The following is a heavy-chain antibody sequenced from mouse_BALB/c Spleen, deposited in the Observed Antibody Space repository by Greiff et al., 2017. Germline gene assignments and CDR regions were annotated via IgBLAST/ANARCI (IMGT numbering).Heavy chain of an antibody. D-gene: IGHD1-1*01. Sequence: EVNVVESGGDLVKPGGSLKLSCAASGFTFSSYGMSWVRQTPDKRLEWVATISSGGSYTYYPDSVKGRFTISRDNAKNTLYLQMSSLKSEDTAMYYCARGGLRGSSPFDYWGQGTTLTVSS. CDR1: GFTFSSYG. CDR3: ARGGLRGSSPFDY. CDR2: ISSGGSYT. V-gene: IGHV5-6*01. J-gene: IGHJ2*01.